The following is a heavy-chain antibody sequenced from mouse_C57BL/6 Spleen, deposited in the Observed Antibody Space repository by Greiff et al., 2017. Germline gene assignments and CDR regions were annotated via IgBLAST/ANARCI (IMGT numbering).Heavy chain of an antibody. CDR3: AINDYVDY. CDR2: IDPADGET. Sequence: VQLQQSGAELVKPGASVKLSCTASGYNIKDYCMHWVKQRPEQGLEGIGRIDPADGETKYATKFQGKATITADTSSNTAYLQLSSLTSEDTAVYYCAINDYVDYWGQGTTLTVSS. J-gene: IGHJ2*01. D-gene: IGHD2-3*01. CDR1: GYNIKDYC. V-gene: IGHV14-2*01.